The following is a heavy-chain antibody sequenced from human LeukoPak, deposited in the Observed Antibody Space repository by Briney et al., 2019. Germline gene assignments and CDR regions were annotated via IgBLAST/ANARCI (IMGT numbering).Heavy chain of an antibody. D-gene: IGHD5-24*01. V-gene: IGHV3-66*01. Sequence: RPGGSLRLSCAASGFTVSSNYMSWVRQAPGKGLEWVSVIYSGGSTYYADSVKGRFTISRDNSKNTLYLQMNSPRAEDTAVYYCAKERDGYNSPFDYWGQGTLVTVSS. J-gene: IGHJ4*02. CDR3: AKERDGYNSPFDY. CDR1: GFTVSSNY. CDR2: IYSGGST.